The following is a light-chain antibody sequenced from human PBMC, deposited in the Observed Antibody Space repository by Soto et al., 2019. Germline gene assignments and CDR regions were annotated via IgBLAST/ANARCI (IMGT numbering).Light chain of an antibody. V-gene: IGKV3D-15*01. CDR1: QSVRSN. CDR2: GAS. CDR3: QQHNKWPRT. J-gene: IGKJ1*01. Sequence: ETVMTQSPATLPVSPGERATLSCRASQSVRSNLAWYQQKPGQAPRLLIYGASTRATGIPARFSGSGSGIEFNLTISSLQSEDFAIYYCQQHNKWPRTFGQGTKVDIK.